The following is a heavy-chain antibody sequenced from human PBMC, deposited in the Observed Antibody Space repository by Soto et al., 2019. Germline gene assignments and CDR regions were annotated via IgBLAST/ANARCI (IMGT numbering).Heavy chain of an antibody. Sequence: QVQLVQSGAEVNKPGSSVKVSCKASGGTFSSYAISWVRQAPGQGLEWMGGIIPIFGTANYAQKFQGRVTITADESTSTAYMELSSLRSEDTAVYYCARPKGYCSSTSCPRNYYYYGMDVWGQGTTVTVSS. V-gene: IGHV1-69*01. CDR3: ARPKGYCSSTSCPRNYYYYGMDV. D-gene: IGHD2-2*01. CDR1: GGTFSSYA. J-gene: IGHJ6*02. CDR2: IIPIFGTA.